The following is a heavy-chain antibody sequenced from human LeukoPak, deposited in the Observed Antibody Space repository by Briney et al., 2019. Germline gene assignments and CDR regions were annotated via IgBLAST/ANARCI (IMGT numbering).Heavy chain of an antibody. V-gene: IGHV1-2*05. J-gene: IGHJ5*02. CDR2: INPNSGGT. CDR1: GYTFTGYY. CDR3: EDGIRYSSYAVLDWFDP. D-gene: IGHD6-6*01. Sequence: ASVKVSCKASGYTFTGYYMHWVRQAPGQGLECMGRINPNSGGTNYAQKFQGRVTMTRDTSITTAYMELSRLRSDDTVVFHCEDGIRYSSYAVLDWFDPWGQGTLVTVSS.